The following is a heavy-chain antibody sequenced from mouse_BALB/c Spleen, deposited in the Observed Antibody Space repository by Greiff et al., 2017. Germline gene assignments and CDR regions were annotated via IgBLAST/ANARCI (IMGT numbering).Heavy chain of an antibody. Sequence: ESGPGLVKPSQSLSLTCSVTGYSITSGYYWNWIRQFPGNKLEWMGYISYDGSNNYNPSLKNRISITRDTSKNQFFLKLNSVTTEDTATYYCARKGTYYRSWLAYWGQGTLVTVSA. CDR3: ARKGTYYRSWLAY. D-gene: IGHD2-14*01. CDR1: GYSITSGYY. CDR2: ISYDGSN. J-gene: IGHJ3*01. V-gene: IGHV3-6*02.